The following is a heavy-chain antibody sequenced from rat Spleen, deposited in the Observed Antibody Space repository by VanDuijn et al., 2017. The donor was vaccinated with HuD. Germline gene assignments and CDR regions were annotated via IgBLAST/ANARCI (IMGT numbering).Heavy chain of an antibody. J-gene: IGHJ3*01. CDR3: ARRHYGYTDYFDY. CDR1: GFTFSNYH. Sequence: EVQLVESGGGLVQPGRSMKLSCAASGFTFSNYHMAWVRQAPTKGLEWVATISYGDSSGHSGTYYRDSVKGRFTISRDNAKSTLSLQMDSLRSEDTATYYCARRHYGYTDYFDYWGQGTLVTVSS. CDR2: ISYGDSSGHSGT. V-gene: IGHV5-25*01. D-gene: IGHD1-9*01.